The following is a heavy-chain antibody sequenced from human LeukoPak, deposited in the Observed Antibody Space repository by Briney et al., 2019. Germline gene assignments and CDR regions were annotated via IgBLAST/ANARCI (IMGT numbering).Heavy chain of an antibody. Sequence: GGSLRLSCAASGFTFSSYSMNWVRQTPGKGLEWVSYISSSSNTIYYADSVKGRFTISRDNAKNSLYLHMNSLRAEDMAVYYCARLPVVPAAIIYYYYYYMDVWGKGTTVTVSS. CDR3: ARLPVVPAAIIYYYYYYMDV. CDR1: GFTFSSYS. V-gene: IGHV3-48*01. J-gene: IGHJ6*03. D-gene: IGHD2-2*01. CDR2: ISSSSNTI.